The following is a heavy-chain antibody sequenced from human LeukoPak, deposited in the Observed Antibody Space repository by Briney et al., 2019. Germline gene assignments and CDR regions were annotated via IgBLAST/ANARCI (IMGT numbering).Heavy chain of an antibody. CDR2: ISSSSDTI. CDR3: ARGWYYYDSSGLYYFDY. V-gene: IGHV3-48*04. D-gene: IGHD3-22*01. Sequence: GGSLRLSCAASGFTFSSYRMTWVRQAPGKGLEWVSYISSSSDTIYYADSVKGRFTISRDNAKNSLYLQMNSLRAEDTAVYYCARGWYYYDSSGLYYFDYWGQGTLVTVSS. J-gene: IGHJ4*02. CDR1: GFTFSSYR.